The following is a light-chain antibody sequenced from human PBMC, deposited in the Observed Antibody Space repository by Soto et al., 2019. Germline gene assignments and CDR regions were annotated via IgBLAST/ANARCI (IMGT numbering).Light chain of an antibody. V-gene: IGKV1-5*03. CDR1: QIISNW. Sequence: DIQVTKSPSTLSASVGDSVTISCRASQIISNWLAWYQQKPGKAPKLLIYKASTLESGVPSRFSGSGSGTDFTLTISSLQPDDFATYYCQPYNTFLLTFGPGTRVDIK. CDR2: KAS. J-gene: IGKJ3*01. CDR3: QPYNTFLLT.